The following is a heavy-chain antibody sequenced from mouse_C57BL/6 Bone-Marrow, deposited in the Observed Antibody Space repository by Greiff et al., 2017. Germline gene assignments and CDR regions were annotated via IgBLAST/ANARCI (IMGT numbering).Heavy chain of an antibody. CDR3: ARGGQFDY. J-gene: IGHJ2*01. CDR1: GYSITSGYY. D-gene: IGHD1-1*02. V-gene: IGHV3-6*01. Sequence: EVHLVESGPGLVKPSQSLPLTCSVTGYSITSGYYWNWIRQFPGNKLEWMGYISYDGSNNYNPSLKNRISITRDTSKNQFFLKLNSVTTEDTATYYCARGGQFDYWGQGTTLTVSS. CDR2: ISYDGSN.